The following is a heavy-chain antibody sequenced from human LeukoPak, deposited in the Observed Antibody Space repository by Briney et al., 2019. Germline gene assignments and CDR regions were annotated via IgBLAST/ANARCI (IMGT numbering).Heavy chain of an antibody. D-gene: IGHD1-1*01. J-gene: IGHJ4*02. CDR2: IGIDSGNT. V-gene: IGHV3-48*01. CDR1: GFPFIEYS. Sequence: GGSLRLSCTASGFPFIEYSVNWVRQVPGKGLEWISYIGIDSGNTKYADSVRGRFTISADKAKNSLYLQMNSLRVEDTAVYYCARDHNYAFDNWGQGTLVSVAS. CDR3: ARDHNYAFDN.